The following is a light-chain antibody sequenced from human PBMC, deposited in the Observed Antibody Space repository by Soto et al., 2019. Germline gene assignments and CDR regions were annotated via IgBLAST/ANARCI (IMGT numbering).Light chain of an antibody. Sequence: DIQMTQSPSTLYASVGDRVTITCRASQSISDSLAWYQQKPGKAPSLLISDVSTLERGVPLRFSGSGSGTEFTITINIMQPDDFATYYCQPYNGYDRTFGQGTKVEVK. V-gene: IGKV1-5*01. CDR1: QSISDS. CDR2: DVS. J-gene: IGKJ1*01. CDR3: QPYNGYDRT.